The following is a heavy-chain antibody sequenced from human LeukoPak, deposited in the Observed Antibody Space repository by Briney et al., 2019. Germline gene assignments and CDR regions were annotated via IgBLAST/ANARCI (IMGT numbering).Heavy chain of an antibody. CDR3: ARASAAGIYDY. CDR1: GGSISIYY. D-gene: IGHD6-13*01. V-gene: IGHV4-59*01. Sequence: PSETLSLTCTVSGGSISIYYWSWIRQPPGKGLEWIGYIYYSGSTNYNPSLKSRVTISVDTSKNQFSLKLSSVTAADTAVYYCARASAAGIYDYWGQGTLVTVSS. CDR2: IYYSGST. J-gene: IGHJ4*02.